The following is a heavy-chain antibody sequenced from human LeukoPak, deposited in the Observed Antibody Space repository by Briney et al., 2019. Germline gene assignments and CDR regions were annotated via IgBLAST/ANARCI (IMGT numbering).Heavy chain of an antibody. CDR2: ISYDGSNK. CDR3: ASGGYSSSWFDY. Sequence: GGSLRLSCAASGFTFSSYAMHWVRQAPGKGLEWVAVISYDGSNKYYADSVKGRFTISRDSSKNTLYLQMNSLRAEDTAVYYCASGGYSSSWFDYWGQGTLVTVSS. V-gene: IGHV3-30-3*01. CDR1: GFTFSSYA. D-gene: IGHD6-13*01. J-gene: IGHJ4*02.